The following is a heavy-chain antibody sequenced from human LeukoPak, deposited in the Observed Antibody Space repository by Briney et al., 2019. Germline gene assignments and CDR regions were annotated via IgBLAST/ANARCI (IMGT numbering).Heavy chain of an antibody. D-gene: IGHD3-22*01. Sequence: GGSLRLSCAASRFTLSTYSMNWVRQAPGKGLEWVSSIDSSGSYMYYPYSVKGRFTISRDNAKNSPYLQMNSLRVEDTAVYYCARDRGYSDRSRYYPYYFDSWGQGTLVTVSS. CDR1: RFTLSTYS. CDR3: ARDRGYSDRSRYYPYYFDS. J-gene: IGHJ4*02. CDR2: IDSSGSYM. V-gene: IGHV3-21*01.